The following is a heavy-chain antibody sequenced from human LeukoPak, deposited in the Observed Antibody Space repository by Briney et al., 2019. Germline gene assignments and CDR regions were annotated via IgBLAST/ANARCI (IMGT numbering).Heavy chain of an antibody. D-gene: IGHD2-15*01. J-gene: IGHJ3*02. CDR3: ARWGDCSLTKCLQVTRAFDI. CDR1: GGSISSSSYY. CDR2: IYYSGST. Sequence: SETLSLTCTVSGGSISSSSYYWGWIRQPPGKGLEWIGSIYYSGSTYYNPSLKSRVTISVDTSKNQFSLKLSSVTAADTAVYYCARWGDCSLTKCLQVTRAFDIWGQGTMVTVSS. V-gene: IGHV4-39*01.